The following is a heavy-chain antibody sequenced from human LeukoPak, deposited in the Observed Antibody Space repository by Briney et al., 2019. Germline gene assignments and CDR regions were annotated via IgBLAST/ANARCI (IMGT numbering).Heavy chain of an antibody. CDR3: ARVPSSSWYTNDF. D-gene: IGHD6-13*01. V-gene: IGHV3-23*01. CDR2: ISGSGGST. Sequence: GGSLRLSCAASGFTFSSYAMSWVRQAPGKGLEWVSAISGSGGSTYYADSVKGRFTISRDNSKNTLYLQMNSLRAEDTAVYYCARVPSSSWYTNDFWGQGTLVTVSS. CDR1: GFTFSSYA. J-gene: IGHJ4*02.